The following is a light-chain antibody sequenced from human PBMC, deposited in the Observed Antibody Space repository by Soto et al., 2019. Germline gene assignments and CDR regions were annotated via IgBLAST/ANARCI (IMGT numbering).Light chain of an antibody. CDR1: QSISFY. J-gene: IGKJ1*01. CDR3: QQSYSTPRT. Sequence: DIQMTQSPSSLSASVGDRVTITCRASQSISFYLNWYQQKPGKAPELLIYTASSLQSGVPSRFSGSGSGTAFTLTISSLPPEDFAIYYCQQSYSTPRTFGQGTKVEIK. CDR2: TAS. V-gene: IGKV1-39*01.